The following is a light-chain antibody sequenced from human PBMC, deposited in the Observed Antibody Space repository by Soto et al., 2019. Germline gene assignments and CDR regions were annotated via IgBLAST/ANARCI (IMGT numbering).Light chain of an antibody. CDR3: QQYNNWPPWT. J-gene: IGKJ1*01. Sequence: ILMTQSPATLSVSPGERATLSCRASQSVSNNLAWYQQKHGPAPRLLIYDASTRATGIPARFSGSGSGTEFTLTISGLQSEELAVYYCQQYNNWPPWTFGPRTKMVIK. V-gene: IGKV3-15*01. CDR1: QSVSNN. CDR2: DAS.